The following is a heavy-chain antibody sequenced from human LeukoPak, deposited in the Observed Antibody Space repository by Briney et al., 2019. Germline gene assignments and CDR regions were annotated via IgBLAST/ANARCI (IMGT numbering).Heavy chain of an antibody. CDR2: IYYDSRNA. CDR1: GFNLRDYW. CDR3: ARKAFCNSATCYGALDV. Sequence: GGSLRLSCAASGFNLRDYWMHWVRQAPGKGLEWVAYIYYDSRNAYYADSVKGRFTISRDNSKNTLYLQLNSLGAADTAVYYCARKAFCNSATCYGALDVWGQGTMVTVSS. D-gene: IGHD2/OR15-2a*01. J-gene: IGHJ3*01. V-gene: IGHV3-30*03.